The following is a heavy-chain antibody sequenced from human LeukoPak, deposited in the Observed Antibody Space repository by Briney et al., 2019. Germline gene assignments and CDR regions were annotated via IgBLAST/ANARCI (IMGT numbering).Heavy chain of an antibody. Sequence: PSETLSLTCTVSGGSISTSSYYWGWVRQPPGKGLEWIGSIYYSGSTYYNPSLKSRVTISVDTSKNQFSLKLSSVTAADTAVYYCARDIVVVVAATGEVANWFDPWGQGTLVTVSS. CDR1: GGSISTSSYY. CDR2: IYYSGST. J-gene: IGHJ5*02. D-gene: IGHD2-15*01. CDR3: ARDIVVVVAATGEVANWFDP. V-gene: IGHV4-39*07.